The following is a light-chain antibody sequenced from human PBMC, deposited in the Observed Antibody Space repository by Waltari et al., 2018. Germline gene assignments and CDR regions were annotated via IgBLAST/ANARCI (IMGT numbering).Light chain of an antibody. CDR1: RSISSW. V-gene: IGKV1-5*03. CDR2: KAS. J-gene: IGKJ1*01. CDR3: QQYYDSST. Sequence: DIQMTQSPSTLSASVGGRVTITCRASRSISSWLAWYQQKPGKAPSLLIYKASSLKSGVPSRFSGSGSGTEFTLTISSLQPDDFASYYCQQYYDSSTFGQGTKLELK.